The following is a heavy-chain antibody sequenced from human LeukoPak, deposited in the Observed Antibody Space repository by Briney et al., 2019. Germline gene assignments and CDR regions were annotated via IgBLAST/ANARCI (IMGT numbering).Heavy chain of an antibody. D-gene: IGHD2-2*01. Sequence: PGRSLRLSCAASGFTFSSYAMHWVRQAPGKGLEWVAVISYDGSNKYYADSVKGRFTISRDNSKNTLYLQMNSLRTEDMAVYYCVQDSYAISSSGSTFASWGQGTLVTVSS. J-gene: IGHJ4*02. CDR1: GFTFSSYA. V-gene: IGHV3-30-3*01. CDR3: VQDSYAISSSGSTFAS. CDR2: ISYDGSNK.